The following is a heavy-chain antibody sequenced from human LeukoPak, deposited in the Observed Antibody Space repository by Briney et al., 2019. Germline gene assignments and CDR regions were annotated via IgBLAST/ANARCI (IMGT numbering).Heavy chain of an antibody. V-gene: IGHV4-4*07. J-gene: IGHJ6*02. CDR2: MYTSGSP. CDR3: ALAGPRYNYHGMDV. D-gene: IGHD6-19*01. CDR1: GGSITNYF. Sequence: SETLSLTCTVSGGSITNYFWTWIRQSAGKGLEWIGRMYTSGSPTYNPSLKSRILMSIDTSKNQLSLRLTSVTAADTGVYYYALAGPRYNYHGMDVWGQGTTVIVSS.